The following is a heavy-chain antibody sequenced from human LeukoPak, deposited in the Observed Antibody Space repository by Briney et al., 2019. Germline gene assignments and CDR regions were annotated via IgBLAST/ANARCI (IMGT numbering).Heavy chain of an antibody. Sequence: GGSLRLSCAGSGFTFSNTWMHWVRQAPGEGLVWVSRIDSDGNTINYADSVKGRFAISRDNARNTLYLQMNSLRVEDTALYFCATAGKYRFDYWGQGTLVTVSS. V-gene: IGHV3-74*01. CDR3: ATAGKYRFDY. D-gene: IGHD2-2*01. CDR1: GFTFSNTW. J-gene: IGHJ4*02. CDR2: IDSDGNTI.